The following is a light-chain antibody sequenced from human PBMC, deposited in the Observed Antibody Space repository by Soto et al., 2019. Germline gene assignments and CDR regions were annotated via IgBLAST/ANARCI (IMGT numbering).Light chain of an antibody. CDR3: QRYDIWTPTT. V-gene: IGKV3D-15*01. CDR2: GAS. Sequence: EIVMTQSPATLSVSPGERATLSCRASQSVGSNLAWYQQKPGQPPRLLISGASTRATGLPARVSGSGSGTEFTLTISGLQSEDFAVYYCQRYDIWTPTTFGHGTKVEMK. CDR1: QSVGSN. J-gene: IGKJ1*01.